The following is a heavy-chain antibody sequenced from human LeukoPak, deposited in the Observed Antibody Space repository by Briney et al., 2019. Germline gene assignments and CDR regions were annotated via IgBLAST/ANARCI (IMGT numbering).Heavy chain of an antibody. D-gene: IGHD6-19*01. CDR1: DGSISSYY. J-gene: IGHJ4*02. CDR2: IYYSGST. CDR3: AREGSSGWEIDY. V-gene: IGHV4-59*01. Sequence: SETLSLTCTVSDGSISSYYWSLIRQPPGKGLEWIGYIYYSGSTNYNPSLKSRVTISVDTPKNQFSLKLSSVTAADTAVYYCAREGSSGWEIDYWGQGTLVTVSS.